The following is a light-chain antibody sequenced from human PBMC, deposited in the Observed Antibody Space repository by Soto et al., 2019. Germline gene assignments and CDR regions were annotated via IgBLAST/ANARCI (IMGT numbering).Light chain of an antibody. CDR3: QQLNSYPCT. Sequence: DIQLTQSPSFLSASVGDRVTITCRASQAISSYLAWFQQRPGKAPKVLIYAASTLQSGVPSRFSGSASGTEFTLTISSLQPVDFATYFCQQLNSYPCTFGQGTKVEIK. CDR2: AAS. V-gene: IGKV1-9*01. CDR1: QAISSY. J-gene: IGKJ1*01.